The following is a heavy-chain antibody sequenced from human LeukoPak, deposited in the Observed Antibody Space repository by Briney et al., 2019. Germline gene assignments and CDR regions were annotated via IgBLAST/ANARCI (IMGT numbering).Heavy chain of an antibody. CDR3: ARAPDPGIPVGGTWFDP. Sequence: PSETLSLTCTVSGGSISSSTYYWGWIRQPPGKGLEWIGNIYYSGSTYYNPSLKSRVTISVDTSKNQFSLKLSSVTAADTAVYYCARAPDPGIPVGGTWFDPWGQGTLVTVSS. CDR1: GGSISSSTYY. CDR2: IYYSGST. D-gene: IGHD6-13*01. J-gene: IGHJ5*02. V-gene: IGHV4-39*07.